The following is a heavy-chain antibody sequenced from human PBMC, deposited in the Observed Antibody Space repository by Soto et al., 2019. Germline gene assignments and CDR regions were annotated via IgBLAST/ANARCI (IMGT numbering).Heavy chain of an antibody. CDR1: GVTFSSYW. CDR2: IKQDGSEK. D-gene: IGHD6-19*01. J-gene: IGHJ3*02. Sequence: GSLRLSCAASGVTFSSYWMSWARQAPGQGLEWVASIKQDGSEKYYVDSVKGRFTISRDNAKNSLYLQMNSLRAEDTAVYYCARDQGIAVVFDAFDIWRQGTMVTVSS. V-gene: IGHV3-7*01. CDR3: ARDQGIAVVFDAFDI.